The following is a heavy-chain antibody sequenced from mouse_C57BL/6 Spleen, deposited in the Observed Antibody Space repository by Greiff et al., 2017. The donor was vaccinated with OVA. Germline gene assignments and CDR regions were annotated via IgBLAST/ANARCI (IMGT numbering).Heavy chain of an antibody. CDR2: IYPGSGNT. J-gene: IGHJ2*01. Sequence: QVQLKESGAELVRPGASVKLSCKASGYTFTDYYINWVKQRPGQGLEWIARIYPGSGNTYYNEKFKGKATLTAEKSSSTAYMQLSSLTSEDSAVYFCARRDWDEYYFDYWGQGTTLTVSS. CDR3: ARRDWDEYYFDY. CDR1: GYTFTDYY. D-gene: IGHD4-1*01. V-gene: IGHV1-76*01.